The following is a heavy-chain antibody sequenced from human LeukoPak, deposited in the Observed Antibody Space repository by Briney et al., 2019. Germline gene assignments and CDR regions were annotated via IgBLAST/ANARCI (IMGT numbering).Heavy chain of an antibody. CDR3: ARTSYYYGMDV. Sequence: SETLSLTCAVYGGSFSGYYWSWIRQPSGKGLEWIGEINHSGSTNYNPSLKSRVTISVDTSKNQFSLKLSSVTAADTAVYYCARTSYYYGMDVWGQGTTVTVSS. J-gene: IGHJ6*02. CDR1: GGSFSGYY. CDR2: INHSGST. V-gene: IGHV4-34*01.